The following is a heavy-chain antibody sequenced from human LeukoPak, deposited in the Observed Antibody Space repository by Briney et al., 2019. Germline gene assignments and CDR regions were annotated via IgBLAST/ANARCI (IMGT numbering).Heavy chain of an antibody. CDR1: GGSISCGDYY. Sequence: SQTLSLTCTVSGGSISCGDYYWSWIRQPPGKGLKWIGYIFYSGNTYYNPPLTSRVTISVDTSKNQFSLKLSSVTAADTAVYYCARLSGYYYYYGMDVWGQGTTVTVSS. J-gene: IGHJ6*02. V-gene: IGHV4-30-4*01. CDR2: IFYSGNT. CDR3: ARLSGYYYYYGMDV.